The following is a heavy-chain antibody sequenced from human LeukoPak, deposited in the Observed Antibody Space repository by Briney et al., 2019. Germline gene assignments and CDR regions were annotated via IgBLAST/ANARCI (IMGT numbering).Heavy chain of an antibody. J-gene: IGHJ4*02. CDR2: VYYSGTT. D-gene: IGHD6-13*01. CDR1: GGSFSSYY. V-gene: IGHV4-59*01. CDR3: ARFRGAAAPHFDY. Sequence: SETLSLTCTVSGGSFSSYYWNWIRQPPGKGLEWIGYVYYSGTTNYNPSLKSRVTIAVDTSKNQFSLNLTSVTAADTAVYYCARFRGAAAPHFDYWGQGTLVTVSS.